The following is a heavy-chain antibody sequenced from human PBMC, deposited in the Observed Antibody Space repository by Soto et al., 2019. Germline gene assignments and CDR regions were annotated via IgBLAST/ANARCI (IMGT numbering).Heavy chain of an antibody. V-gene: IGHV4-38-2*02. CDR2: IYHSGST. CDR3: AIDHKMGDSSNWFDP. D-gene: IGHD3-16*01. Sequence: PAETLSLTCAVSGYSISSGYYWGLIRQPPGKGLEGIGSIYHSGSTYYNPSLKSRVTISVDKSKNQFSRKLSSVTAADTAVYYFAIDHKMGDSSNWFDPWGQGTLVTVSS. CDR1: GYSISSGYY. J-gene: IGHJ5*02.